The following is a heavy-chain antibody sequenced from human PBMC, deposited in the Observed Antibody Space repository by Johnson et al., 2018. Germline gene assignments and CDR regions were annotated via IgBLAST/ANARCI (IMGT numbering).Heavy chain of an antibody. CDR1: GFTFSNAW. Sequence: VQLVESGGGLVKPGGSLRLSCAASGFTFSNAWMNWVRQAPGKGLEWVGRIKSKTDGGTTDSAAPEKGRFTISREDSKNTLYLQMNSLTTDDTAVYYSTTIDSSGYSFEEYCQHWGQGTLVAVSS. D-gene: IGHD3-22*01. CDR3: TTIDSSGYSFEEYCQH. V-gene: IGHV3-15*07. J-gene: IGHJ1*01. CDR2: IKSKTDGGTT.